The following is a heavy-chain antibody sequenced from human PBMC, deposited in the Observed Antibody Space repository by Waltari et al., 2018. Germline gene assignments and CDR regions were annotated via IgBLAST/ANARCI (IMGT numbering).Heavy chain of an antibody. CDR1: GGSITTASYY. CDR2: LYYDGST. Sequence: SETLSLTCTVSGGSITTASYYWAWIRQSPGKGLEWIGYLYYDGSTYYRPSLKSRVTLSIDTSQNQFSLDLYSATASDTAVYYCARRGTYYFDYWGQGTLVTVSS. V-gene: IGHV4-39*01. J-gene: IGHJ4*02. D-gene: IGHD1-26*01. CDR3: ARRGTYYFDY.